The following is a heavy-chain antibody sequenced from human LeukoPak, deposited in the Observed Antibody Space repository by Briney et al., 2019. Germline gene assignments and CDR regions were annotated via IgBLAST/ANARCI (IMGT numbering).Heavy chain of an antibody. V-gene: IGHV4-59*01. CDR2: IYYSGYT. CDR3: ARTTEGGYTYDYFYYYYMDV. Sequence: NPSESLSLTCAVYGGSFSGYYWSWIRQPPGKGLEWVGCIYYSGYTNYKSSLKSRVTISVDTSKNQFSLKLSSVTAADTAVYYCARTTEGGYTYDYFYYYYMDVWGKGTTVTISS. D-gene: IGHD5-18*01. CDR1: GGSFSGYY. J-gene: IGHJ6*03.